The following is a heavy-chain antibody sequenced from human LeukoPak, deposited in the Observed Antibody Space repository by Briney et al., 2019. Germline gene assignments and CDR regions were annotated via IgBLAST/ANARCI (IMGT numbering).Heavy chain of an antibody. CDR3: AKESSSADIVVVVAATPTHFDY. D-gene: IGHD2-15*01. J-gene: IGHJ4*02. CDR2: ISGSGGST. V-gene: IGHV3-23*01. Sequence: PGGSLRLSCAASGFTFSSYAMSWVRQVPGKGLEWVSAISGSGGSTYYADSVKGRFTISRDNSKNTLYLQMNSLRAEDTAVYYCAKESSSADIVVVVAATPTHFDYWGQGTLVTVSS. CDR1: GFTFSSYA.